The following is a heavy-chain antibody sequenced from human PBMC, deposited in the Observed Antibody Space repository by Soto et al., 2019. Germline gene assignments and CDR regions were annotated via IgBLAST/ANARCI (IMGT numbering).Heavy chain of an antibody. CDR3: ARPGRDWGALHS. J-gene: IGHJ4*02. D-gene: IGHD7-27*01. V-gene: IGHV4-59*08. Sequence: QVQLQESGPGLVKPSETLSLTCTVSNDSISTYYWTWIRQPPGKGLEWIGFIYYSGSTNYNPSLLSRVTISVDTSKNQFSRKMNSVTAADTAVYYCARPGRDWGALHSWGQGTLVTVSS. CDR1: NDSISTYY. CDR2: IYYSGST.